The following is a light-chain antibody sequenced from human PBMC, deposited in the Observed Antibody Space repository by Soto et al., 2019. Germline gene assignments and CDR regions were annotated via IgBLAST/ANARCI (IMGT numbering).Light chain of an antibody. V-gene: IGLV2-14*01. CDR1: SSDVGIYNY. CDR2: EVT. Sequence: HSVLTQPASWSGSPGQSIAISCTGSSSDVGIYNYVSWYQQHPGKVPKLIIYEVTNRPSGVSNRFSGSKSGNTASLTISGLQAEDEADYYCSSYTTSSTRVFGTGTKVTVL. J-gene: IGLJ1*01. CDR3: SSYTTSSTRV.